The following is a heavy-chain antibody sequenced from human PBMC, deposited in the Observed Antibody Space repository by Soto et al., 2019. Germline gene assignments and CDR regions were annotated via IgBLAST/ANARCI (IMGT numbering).Heavy chain of an antibody. D-gene: IGHD4-17*01. Sequence: GLEWMGWMNPNSGNTGYAQKFQGRVTMTRNTSISTAYMELSSLRSEDTAVYYCARGTDDYGDYVYYYYYMDVWGKGTTVTVSS. CDR2: MNPNSGNT. J-gene: IGHJ6*03. V-gene: IGHV1-8*01. CDR3: ARGTDDYGDYVYYYYYMDV.